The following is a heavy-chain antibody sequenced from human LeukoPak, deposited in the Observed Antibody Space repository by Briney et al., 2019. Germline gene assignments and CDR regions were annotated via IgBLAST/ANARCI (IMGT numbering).Heavy chain of an antibody. CDR2: IKQDGSEK. CDR3: AGEGGGDCSSTSCPEVSFDY. V-gene: IGHV3-7*01. J-gene: IGHJ4*02. Sequence: GGSLRLSCAASGFTFSSYWMSWVRQAPGKGLEWVANIKQDGSEKYYVDSVKGRFTISRDNAKNSLYLQMNSLRAEDTAVYYWAGEGGGDCSSTSCPEVSFDYWGQGTLVTVSS. CDR1: GFTFSSYW. D-gene: IGHD2-2*01.